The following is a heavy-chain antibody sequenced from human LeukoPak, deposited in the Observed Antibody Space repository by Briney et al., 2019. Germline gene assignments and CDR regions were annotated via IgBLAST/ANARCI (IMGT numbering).Heavy chain of an antibody. Sequence: PGGSLRLSCATSQFNFKKFGMTWVRQAPGKGLEWIGYISDSGSTNYNPSLKSRVTMSVDTSKNQFSLRLTSVTASDTAVYYCARPLEATVTVPFDYWGQGTLVTVSS. V-gene: IGHV4-59*08. D-gene: IGHD4-17*01. CDR1: QFNFKKFG. CDR2: ISDSGST. J-gene: IGHJ4*02. CDR3: ARPLEATVTVPFDY.